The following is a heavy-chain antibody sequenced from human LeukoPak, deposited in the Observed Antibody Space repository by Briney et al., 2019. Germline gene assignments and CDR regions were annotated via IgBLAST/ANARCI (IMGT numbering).Heavy chain of an antibody. Sequence: ASVKVSCKASGYTFTSYAMHWGRQAPGQRLEWMGWINAGNGNTKYSQKFQGRVTITRDTSASTAYMELSSLRSEDTAVYYCARGRDCSGGSCYRWWFDPWGQGTLVTVSS. CDR2: INAGNGNT. CDR3: ARGRDCSGGSCYRWWFDP. V-gene: IGHV1-3*01. J-gene: IGHJ5*02. CDR1: GYTFTSYA. D-gene: IGHD2-15*01.